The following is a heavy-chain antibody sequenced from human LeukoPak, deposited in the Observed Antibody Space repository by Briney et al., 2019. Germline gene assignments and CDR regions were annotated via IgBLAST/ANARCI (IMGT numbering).Heavy chain of an antibody. CDR3: AKAEYYDFWSGYYS. CDR1: GFTFSSYA. V-gene: IGHV3-23*01. D-gene: IGHD3-3*01. Sequence: GGSLRLSCAASGFTFSSYALSWVRQAPGKGLEWVSAISGSGGSTYYADSVKGRFTISRDNSKNTLYLQMNSLRAEDMAVYYCAKAEYYDFWSGYYSWGQGTLVTVSS. CDR2: ISGSGGST. J-gene: IGHJ4*02.